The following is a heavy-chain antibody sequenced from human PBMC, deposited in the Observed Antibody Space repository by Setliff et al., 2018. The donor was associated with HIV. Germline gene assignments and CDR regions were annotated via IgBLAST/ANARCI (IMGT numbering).Heavy chain of an antibody. Sequence: NPSETLSLTCNVSGVSINDYYWSWIRQSPGNGLEWIGYIYYSGSTSYNPSLQSRATLTIDTSENQFFLQLRSVTAADSATYFCARFPVNKNVIWGQGTRVTVSS. V-gene: IGHV4-59*01. CDR1: GVSINDYY. J-gene: IGHJ1*01. D-gene: IGHD2-21*01. CDR3: ARFPVNKNVI. CDR2: IYYSGST.